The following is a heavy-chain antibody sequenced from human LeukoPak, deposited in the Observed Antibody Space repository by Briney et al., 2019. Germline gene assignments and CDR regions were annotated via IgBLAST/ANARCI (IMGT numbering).Heavy chain of an antibody. V-gene: IGHV4-34*01. CDR3: ARSRSAARAFDI. CDR2: TNHSGST. Sequence: SETLSLTCAVYGGSFSGYYWSWIRQPPGKGLEWIGETNHSGSTNYNPSLKSRVTISVDTSKNQFSLKLSSVTAADTAVYHCARSRSAARAFDIWGQGTMVTVSS. D-gene: IGHD3-10*01. CDR1: GGSFSGYY. J-gene: IGHJ3*02.